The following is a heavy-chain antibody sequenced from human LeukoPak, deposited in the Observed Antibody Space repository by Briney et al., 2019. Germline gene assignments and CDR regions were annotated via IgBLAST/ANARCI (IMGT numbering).Heavy chain of an antibody. J-gene: IGHJ4*02. V-gene: IGHV1-18*01. CDR2: ISAYNGNT. CDR1: GGTFSSYA. D-gene: IGHD3-3*01. CDR3: ARDRDTIFDFDY. Sequence: ASVKVSCKASGGTFSSYAISWVRQAPGQGLEWMGWISAYNGNTNYAQKLQGRVTMTTDTSTSTAYMELRSLRSDDTAVYYCARDRDTIFDFDYWGQGTLVTVSS.